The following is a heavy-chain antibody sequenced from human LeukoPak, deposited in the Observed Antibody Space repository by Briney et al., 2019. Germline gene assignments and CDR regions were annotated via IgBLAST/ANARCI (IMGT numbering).Heavy chain of an antibody. D-gene: IGHD3-10*01. CDR1: GYTFTSYT. CDR3: ARDRMVVGVPFDY. V-gene: IGHV1-18*01. CDR2: ISVYNGNT. Sequence: ASVKVSCKASGYTFTSYTINWVRQAPGQGLEWMGWISVYNGNTKYAEKLQGRVTMTTDTFTSTAYMELRSLRADDTAVYYCARDRMVVGVPFDYWGQGTLVTVSS. J-gene: IGHJ4*02.